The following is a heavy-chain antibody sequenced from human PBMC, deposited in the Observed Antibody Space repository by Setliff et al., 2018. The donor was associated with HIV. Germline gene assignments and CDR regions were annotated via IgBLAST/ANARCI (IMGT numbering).Heavy chain of an antibody. CDR2: TKNQANGLTT. D-gene: IGHD5-18*01. V-gene: IGHV3-72*01. CDR1: GFSIGDHY. J-gene: IGHJ4*02. Sequence: SLRLSCVASGFSIGDHYMDWVRQAPGKGLEWVGRTKNQANGLTTEYAASVQGRFTISRDESKNSLFLQMNSLSTEDTAVYYCARNQGNSFGQGFDYWGQGTLVTVS. CDR3: ARNQGNSFGQGFDY.